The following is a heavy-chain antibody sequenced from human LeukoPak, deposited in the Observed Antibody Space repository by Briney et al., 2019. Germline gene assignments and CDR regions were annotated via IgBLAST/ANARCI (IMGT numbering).Heavy chain of an antibody. CDR1: GFTFSSYE. CDR2: ISSSSNYI. Sequence: PGGSLRLSCAASGFTFSSYEMNWVRQAPGKGLEWVSSISSSSNYIYYADSVKGRFTISRDNAKNSVSLQMNSLRAEDTAVYYCARALKPYGSSGTTYAFDIWGQGTMVTVSS. CDR3: ARALKPYGSSGTTYAFDI. V-gene: IGHV3-21*06. J-gene: IGHJ3*02. D-gene: IGHD6-25*01.